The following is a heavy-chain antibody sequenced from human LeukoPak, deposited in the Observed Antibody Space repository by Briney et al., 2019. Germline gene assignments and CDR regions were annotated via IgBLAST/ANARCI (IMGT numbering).Heavy chain of an antibody. D-gene: IGHD5-18*01. J-gene: IGHJ4*02. CDR3: ARDLAYSRLDY. Sequence: GSLRLSCAASGFMFSDYWMHWVRRAPGKGLEWVSRIKNDGSYTNHVDSVKGRFTISRDNAENSLYLQMNSLRVEDTAFYYCARDLAYSRLDYWGQGMLVTVSS. V-gene: IGHV3-74*01. CDR1: GFMFSDYW. CDR2: IKNDGSYT.